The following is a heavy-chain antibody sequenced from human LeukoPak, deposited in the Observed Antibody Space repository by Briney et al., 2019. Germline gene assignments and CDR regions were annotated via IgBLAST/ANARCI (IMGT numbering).Heavy chain of an antibody. CDR2: IYYSGST. D-gene: IGHD3-3*01. V-gene: IGHV4-59*12. Sequence: SETLSLTCTVSGGSISSYYWSWIRQPPGKGLEWIGYIYYSGSTNYNPSLKSRVTISVDTSKNQFSLKLSSVTAADTAVYYCARVVSGPPTNYYYYYMDVWGKGTTVTVSS. CDR1: GGSISSYY. J-gene: IGHJ6*03. CDR3: ARVVSGPPTNYYYYYMDV.